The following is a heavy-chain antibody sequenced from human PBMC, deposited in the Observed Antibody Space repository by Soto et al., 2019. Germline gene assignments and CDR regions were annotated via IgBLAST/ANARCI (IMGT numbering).Heavy chain of an antibody. J-gene: IGHJ6*02. V-gene: IGHV4-59*01. CDR2: IYYSGET. CDR3: ARDQGGEFLKGSGMYV. Sequence: QVQLQESGPGLVKPSETLSLTCTVSGDSISRYYWSWIRLSPGKGLEWIGYIYYSGETNYNPSVKSRVTISVDRTKHRFSLKLSSVTAADTAVYYCARDQGGEFLKGSGMYVWGQGTRVTVSS. D-gene: IGHD3-10*01. CDR1: GDSISRYY.